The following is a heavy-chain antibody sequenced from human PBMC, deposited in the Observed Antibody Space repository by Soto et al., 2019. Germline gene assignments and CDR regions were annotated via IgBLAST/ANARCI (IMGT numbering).Heavy chain of an antibody. CDR3: ARVGRYGWDFDH. CDR2: INEDGSQK. V-gene: IGHV3-7*01. CDR1: EFSFRSYW. Sequence: GSLKLSCAASEFSFRSYWMTWVRQAPGKGLEWVALINEDGSQKYYVGSVKGRFIISRDNAKDSVYMQMDSLRAGDTAVYFCARVGRYGWDFDHWGQGTLVTVSS. J-gene: IGHJ4*02. D-gene: IGHD5-18*01.